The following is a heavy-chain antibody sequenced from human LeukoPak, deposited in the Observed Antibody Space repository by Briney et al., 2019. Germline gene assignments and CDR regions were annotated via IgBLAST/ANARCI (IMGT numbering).Heavy chain of an antibody. J-gene: IGHJ5*02. CDR2: IRSNSDGGTI. V-gene: IGHV3-15*07. Sequence: GGSLRLSCATSGFTFSNAWMNWVRQAPGKGLEWVGRIRSNSDGGTIDYAAPVKGRFTLLRDDSKTTLYLQMNSLQTEDTAVYYCATDFYDSTWGQGTLVTVSS. CDR1: GFTFSNAW. D-gene: IGHD3-22*01. CDR3: ATDFYDST.